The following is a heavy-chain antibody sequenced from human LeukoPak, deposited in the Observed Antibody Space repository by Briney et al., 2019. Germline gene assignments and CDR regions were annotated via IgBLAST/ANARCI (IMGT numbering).Heavy chain of an antibody. D-gene: IGHD1-26*01. CDR1: GGTFSSYA. CDR2: IIPIFGTA. J-gene: IGHJ3*02. Sequence: ASVKVSCKASGGTFSSYAISWVRQAPGQGLEWMGGIIPIFGTANYAQKFQGRVTITTDESTSTAYMELSSLRSEDTAVYYCARGNSGSYVPTAAFDIWGQGTMVTVSS. V-gene: IGHV1-69*05. CDR3: ARGNSGSYVPTAAFDI.